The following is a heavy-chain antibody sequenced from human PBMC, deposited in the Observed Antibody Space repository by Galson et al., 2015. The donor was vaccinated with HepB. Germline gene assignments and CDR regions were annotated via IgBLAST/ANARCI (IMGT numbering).Heavy chain of an antibody. CDR1: GGSISSYY. CDR2: IYYSGST. J-gene: IGHJ3*02. CDR3: ASHRGYYYNSAFDI. V-gene: IGHV4-59*12. D-gene: IGHD3-22*01. Sequence: TLSLTCTVSGGSISSYYWSWIRQPPGKGLEWIGYIYYSGSTNYNPSLKSRVTMSVDTSKNQFSLKLSSVTAADTAVYYCASHRGYYYNSAFDIWGQGTMVTVSS.